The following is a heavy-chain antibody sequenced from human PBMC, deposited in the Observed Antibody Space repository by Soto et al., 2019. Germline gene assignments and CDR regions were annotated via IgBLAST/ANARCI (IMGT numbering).Heavy chain of an antibody. D-gene: IGHD1-20*01. CDR3: ARGYRSQTY. CDR2: IGNSGSTL. Sequence: GGSLRLSCAASGFTFSDHYMSWIRQAPGKGLEWVSYIGNSGSTLYYADSVKGRFTISRDNAKNSLYLQMNSLRAEDTAVYYCARGYRSQTYWGQGTRVTVSS. V-gene: IGHV3-11*01. CDR1: GFTFSDHY. J-gene: IGHJ4*02.